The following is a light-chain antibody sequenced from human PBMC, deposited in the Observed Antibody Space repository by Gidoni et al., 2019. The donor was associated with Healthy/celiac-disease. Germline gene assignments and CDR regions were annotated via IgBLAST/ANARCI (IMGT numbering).Light chain of an antibody. V-gene: IGKV3-11*01. Sequence: EIVLTQSPATLSLSPGERATLSCRASQSVSSYLACYQQQPGQAPRLLIYDASNRATGIPARFSGSGSGTDFTLTISSLEPEDFAGYYCQQRSNWPITFGQGTRLEIK. CDR2: DAS. J-gene: IGKJ5*01. CDR3: QQRSNWPIT. CDR1: QSVSSY.